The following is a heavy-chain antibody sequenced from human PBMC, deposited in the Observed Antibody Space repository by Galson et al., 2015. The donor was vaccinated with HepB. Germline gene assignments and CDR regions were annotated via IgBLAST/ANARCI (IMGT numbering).Heavy chain of an antibody. D-gene: IGHD2-21*01. CDR2: IYYSGST. V-gene: IGHV4-61*01. CDR1: GGSISSSSYY. CDR3: ARDWRAPVSGCGGDCLHYYYYGMDV. J-gene: IGHJ6*02. Sequence: ETLSLTCTVSGGSISSSSYYWGWIRQPPGKGLEWIGYIYYSGSTNYNPSLKSRVTISVDTSKNQFSLKLSSVTAADTAVYYCARDWRAPVSGCGGDCLHYYYYGMDVWGQGTTVTVSS.